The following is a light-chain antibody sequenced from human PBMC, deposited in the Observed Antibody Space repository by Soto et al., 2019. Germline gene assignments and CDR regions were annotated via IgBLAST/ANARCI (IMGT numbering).Light chain of an antibody. Sequence: DIPMTQFPSSLSASVGDRVTITCRTSQSISNQLIWYQQKPGEAPKPLIYTASTLYSGVPSRFIGSGSGTDFTLTISSLQPEDFATYYCQQGYRNPITFGQGTRLEIK. V-gene: IGKV1-39*01. CDR1: QSISNQ. CDR2: TAS. CDR3: QQGYRNPIT. J-gene: IGKJ5*01.